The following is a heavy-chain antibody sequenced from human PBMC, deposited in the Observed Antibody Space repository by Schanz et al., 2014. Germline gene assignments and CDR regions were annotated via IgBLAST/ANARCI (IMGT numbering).Heavy chain of an antibody. D-gene: IGHD2-15*01. CDR1: AAFISRYY. J-gene: IGHJ5*02. V-gene: IGHV4-59*12. Sequence: QVQLQESGPGLVKPSETLSLTCTVSAAFISRYYWSWVRQAPGKGLEWIGYVNYIGSTKYNPSLESRVTMSLDTSKNQFSLKLTSGTAVDTAVYYCARGRGCTGGSCYSWFDLWGQGTLVTVAS. CDR3: ARGRGCTGGSCYSWFDL. CDR2: VNYIGST.